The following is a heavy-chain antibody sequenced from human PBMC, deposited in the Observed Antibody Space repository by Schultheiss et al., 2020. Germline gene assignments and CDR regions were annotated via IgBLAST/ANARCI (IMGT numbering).Heavy chain of an antibody. Sequence: SETLSLTCTVSGGSVSSGSYYWSWIRQPPGKGLEWIGYIYYSGSTYYNPSLKSRVTISVDTSKNQFSLKLSSVTAADTAVYYCAKEGDYSGNSGSFHHWGHGTLVTVSS. J-gene: IGHJ1*01. CDR2: IYYSGST. CDR1: GGSVSSGSYY. D-gene: IGHD4-23*01. CDR3: AKEGDYSGNSGSFHH. V-gene: IGHV4-61*01.